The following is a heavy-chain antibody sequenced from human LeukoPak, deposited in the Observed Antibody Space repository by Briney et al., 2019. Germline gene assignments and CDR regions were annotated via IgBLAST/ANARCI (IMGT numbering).Heavy chain of an antibody. CDR3: ARDPLPTVVTWGAFGI. D-gene: IGHD4-23*01. J-gene: IGHJ3*02. CDR1: GGTFSSYA. Sequence: SVKVSCKASGGTFSSYAISWVRQAPGQGLEWMGRIIPIFGIANYAQKFQGRVTITADKSTSTAYMELSSLRSEDTAVYYCARDPLPTVVTWGAFGIWGQGTMVTVSS. V-gene: IGHV1-69*04. CDR2: IIPIFGIA.